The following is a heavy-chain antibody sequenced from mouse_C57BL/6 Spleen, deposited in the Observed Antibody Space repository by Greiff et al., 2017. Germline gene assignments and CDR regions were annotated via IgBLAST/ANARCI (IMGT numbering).Heavy chain of an antibody. CDR3: ARDTLHFDY. J-gene: IGHJ2*01. Sequence: QVQLQQPGAELVMPGASVKLSCKASGYTFTSYWMHWVKQRPGQGLEWIGEIDPSDSYTNYNQKFKGKSTLTVDKSSSTAYMQLSSLTSEDSAVYYCARDTLHFDYWGQGTTLTVSS. V-gene: IGHV1-69*01. CDR2: IDPSDSYT. CDR1: GYTFTSYW.